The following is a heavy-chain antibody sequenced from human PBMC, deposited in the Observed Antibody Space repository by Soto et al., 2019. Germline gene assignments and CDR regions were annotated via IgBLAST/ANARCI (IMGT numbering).Heavy chain of an antibody. CDR2: ISNSGSTI. D-gene: IGHD4-17*01. Sequence: QVQLVESGGGLVKPGGSLRLSCAASGFTFSDYYMSWIRQAPGKGLEWVSYISNSGSTIYYADSVKGRFTISRDNAKNSLYLQMNSLRAEDTAVYYCARDVWTVDYSYYGLDVWGQGTTVTVSS. CDR1: GFTFSDYY. CDR3: ARDVWTVDYSYYGLDV. J-gene: IGHJ6*02. V-gene: IGHV3-11*01.